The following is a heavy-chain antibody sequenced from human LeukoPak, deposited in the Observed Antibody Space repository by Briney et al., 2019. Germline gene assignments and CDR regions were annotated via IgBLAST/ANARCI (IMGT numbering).Heavy chain of an antibody. CDR2: INPNSGGT. CDR1: GYTFTGYY. Sequence: ASVKVSCKASGYTFTGYYMHWVRQAPGQGLEWMGWINPNSGGTNYAQKFQGRVTMTRDTSISTAYMELSRLRSEDTAVYYCAREVPPDLLVGWGHYFDYWGQGTLVTVSS. CDR3: AREVPPDLLVGWGHYFDY. J-gene: IGHJ4*02. D-gene: IGHD1-26*01. V-gene: IGHV1-2*02.